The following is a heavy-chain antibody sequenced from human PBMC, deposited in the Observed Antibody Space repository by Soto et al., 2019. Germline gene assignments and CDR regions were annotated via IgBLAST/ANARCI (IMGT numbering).Heavy chain of an antibody. CDR3: ARDMTRVGLSSGCDY. D-gene: IGHD6-19*01. Sequence: GGSLRLSCAASGFTFSSYGMHWVRQAPGKGLEWVAVIWYDGSNKYYADSVKGRFTISRDNSKNTLYLQMNSLRAEDTAVYYCARDMTRVGLSSGCDYWGQGTLVTVSS. CDR1: GFTFSSYG. V-gene: IGHV3-33*01. J-gene: IGHJ4*02. CDR2: IWYDGSNK.